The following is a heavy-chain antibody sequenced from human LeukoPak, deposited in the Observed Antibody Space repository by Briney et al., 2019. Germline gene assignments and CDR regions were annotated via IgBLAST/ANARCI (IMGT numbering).Heavy chain of an antibody. CDR3: ARGDIYYYGSGSPGMDV. J-gene: IGHJ6*02. CDR1: GYTFTGYY. D-gene: IGHD3-10*01. Sequence: GASVKVSCKASGYTFTGYYMHWVRQAPGQGLEWMGWINPNSGGTNYAQKFQGRVTMTRDTSISTAYMELSRLRSDDTAVYYCARGDIYYYGSGSPGMDVWGQGTTVTVSS. V-gene: IGHV1-2*02. CDR2: INPNSGGT.